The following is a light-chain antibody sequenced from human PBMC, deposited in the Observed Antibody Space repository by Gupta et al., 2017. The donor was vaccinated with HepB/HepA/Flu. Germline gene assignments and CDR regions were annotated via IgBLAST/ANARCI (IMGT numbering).Light chain of an antibody. J-gene: IGKJ1*01. CDR2: GTS. V-gene: IGKV3-20*01. CDR3: QHYGTSPRA. CDR1: QSVTSNY. Sequence: IVLTQSPGTLPLSPGERATLSCRASQSVTSNYLAWYQQKPGQAPRLLIYGTSSRATGIPERFSGTGSGADFTLTINRLEPEDFAVYYCQHYGTSPRAFGQGTKVEIK.